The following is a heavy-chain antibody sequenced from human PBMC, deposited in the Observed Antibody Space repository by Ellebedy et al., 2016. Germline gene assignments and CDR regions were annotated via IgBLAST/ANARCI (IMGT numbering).Heavy chain of an antibody. V-gene: IGHV3-23*01. Sequence: GESLKISCAASGFTFSSYAMSWVRQAPGKGLEWVSAISGSGGSTYYADSVKGRFTISRDNSKNTLYLQMNSLRAEDTAVYYCAKVLKSGSYYPFDYWGQGTLVTVSS. J-gene: IGHJ4*02. CDR1: GFTFSSYA. CDR2: ISGSGGST. CDR3: AKVLKSGSYYPFDY. D-gene: IGHD1-26*01.